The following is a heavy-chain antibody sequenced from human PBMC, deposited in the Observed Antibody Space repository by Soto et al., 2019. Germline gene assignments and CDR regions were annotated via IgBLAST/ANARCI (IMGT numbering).Heavy chain of an antibody. CDR2: IKPDGSDK. J-gene: IGHJ4*02. CDR3: ARDIDG. D-gene: IGHD2-15*01. V-gene: IGHV3-7*01. Sequence: PGGSLRLSCTASGFTFSTSWMTWIRQAPGKGLEWVAQIKPDGSDKFYADSVKGRFTISRDNARNSLYLQMNSLRAEDTAVYYCARDIDGGGQGTLVTVSS. CDR1: GFTFSTSW.